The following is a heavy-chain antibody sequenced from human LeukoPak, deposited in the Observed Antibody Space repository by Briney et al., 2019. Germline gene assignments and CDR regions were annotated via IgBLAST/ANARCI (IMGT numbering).Heavy chain of an antibody. J-gene: IGHJ4*02. CDR1: GYTFTSYG. Sequence: ASVKVSCKASGYTFTSYGISWVRQAPGQGLEWMGWTSAYNGNANYAQNLQGRVTMTTDTSTSTAYMDLRSLRSDDTAVYYCARDPRQDGSLFDYWGQGTLVTVSS. V-gene: IGHV1-18*01. D-gene: IGHD5-24*01. CDR3: ARDPRQDGSLFDY. CDR2: TSAYNGNA.